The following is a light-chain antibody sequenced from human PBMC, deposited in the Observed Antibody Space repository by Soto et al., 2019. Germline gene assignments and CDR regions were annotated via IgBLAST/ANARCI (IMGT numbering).Light chain of an antibody. J-gene: IGLJ2*01. Sequence: QSVLTQPPSVSGAPGQRVTIACTGTRSNIGAGFDVHWYQQLPGTAPKVLIYGNTNRPSGVPDRFSGSISGTSASLAITGLQAEDEADYYCQSYDSRLSGSVVFGGGTKLTVL. CDR2: GNT. CDR3: QSYDSRLSGSVV. CDR1: RSNIGAGFD. V-gene: IGLV1-40*01.